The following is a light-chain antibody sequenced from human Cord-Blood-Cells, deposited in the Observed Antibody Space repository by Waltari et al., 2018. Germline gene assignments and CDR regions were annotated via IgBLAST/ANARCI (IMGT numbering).Light chain of an antibody. CDR1: SSDVGGYNY. CDR3: CSYAGSYTLAVV. J-gene: IGLJ2*01. V-gene: IGLV2-11*01. CDR2: DVS. Sequence: QSALTQPASVSGSPGQSITISCTGTSSDVGGYNYVSWYQQHPGKAPKLMIYDVSKRPSGVPDRFSGSKSGNTASLTISGLQAEDEADYYCCSYAGSYTLAVVFGGGTKLTVL.